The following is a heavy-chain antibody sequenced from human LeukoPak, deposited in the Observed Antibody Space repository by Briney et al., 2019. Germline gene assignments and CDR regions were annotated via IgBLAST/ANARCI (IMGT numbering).Heavy chain of an antibody. CDR3: AKDRHAPGRYCSSTSCFPFDS. V-gene: IGHV3-23*01. D-gene: IGHD2-2*01. J-gene: IGHJ5*01. Sequence: PGGSLRLSCAASGFTFSSHGMNWVRQAPGKGLEWVSGISPNGVITYYADSVKGRFTISRDNSKGTVYLQMNSLRAEDTAVYYCAKDRHAPGRYCSSTSCFPFDSWGQGTLVTVSS. CDR1: GFTFSSHG. CDR2: ISPNGVIT.